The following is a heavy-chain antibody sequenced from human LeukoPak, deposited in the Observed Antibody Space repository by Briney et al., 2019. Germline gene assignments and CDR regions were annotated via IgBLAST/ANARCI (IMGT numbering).Heavy chain of an antibody. V-gene: IGHV3-30*02. D-gene: IGHD2-2*02. CDR3: PKVWPLYISNWLY. J-gene: IGHJ5*01. Sequence: PGGSLSLSCAASRFTFQNYGMQWVRQAPGTELEWVAFTCYDGTNEYYSASVQGRFTISRDNSQNRLYLQMKRERSEGTAGCFFPKVWPLYISNWLY. CDR2: TCYDGTNE. CDR1: RFTFQNYG.